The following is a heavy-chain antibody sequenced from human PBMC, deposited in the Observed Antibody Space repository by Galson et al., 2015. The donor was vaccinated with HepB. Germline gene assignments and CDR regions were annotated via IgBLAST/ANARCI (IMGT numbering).Heavy chain of an antibody. D-gene: IGHD1-26*01. Sequence: SVKVSCKASGYTFTSYDINWVRQATGQGLEWMGWMNPNSGNTGYAQKFQGRVTMTRNTSTSTAYMELRSLRSEDTAVYYCATVSGSFLPDGFQHWGQGTLVTVSS. V-gene: IGHV1-8*01. CDR1: GYTFTSYD. CDR3: ATVSGSFLPDGFQH. J-gene: IGHJ1*01. CDR2: MNPNSGNT.